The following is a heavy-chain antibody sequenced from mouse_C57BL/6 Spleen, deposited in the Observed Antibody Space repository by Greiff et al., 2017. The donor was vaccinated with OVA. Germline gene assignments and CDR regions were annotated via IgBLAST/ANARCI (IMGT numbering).Heavy chain of an antibody. CDR2: IDPESGGT. D-gene: IGHD1-1*01. V-gene: IGHV1-15*01. CDR3: TRSNGRPTWLAY. J-gene: IGHJ3*01. CDR1: GYTFTDYE. Sequence: VQLQQSGAELVRPGASVTLSCKASGYTFTDYEMHWVKQTPVHGLEWIGAIDPESGGTAYNQKFKGKAILTADKSSSTAYMELRSLTSEDAAVYFCTRSNGRPTWLAYWGQGTLVTVSA.